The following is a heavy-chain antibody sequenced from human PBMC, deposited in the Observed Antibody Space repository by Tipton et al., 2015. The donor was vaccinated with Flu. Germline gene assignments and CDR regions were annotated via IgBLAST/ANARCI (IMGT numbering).Heavy chain of an antibody. CDR2: INPDSGGT. CDR3: AKDGVAATDY. V-gene: IGHV1-2*02. Sequence: QVQLVQSGAEVKKPGASVKVSCKASGYTSNIYYIHWVRQAPGQGLEWMGWINPDSGGTYYAQKFQGRVTMTRDTAIRTVYMELSSLRSDDTAVYYCAKDGVAATDYWGQGTLVTVSS. D-gene: IGHD2-15*01. CDR1: GYTSNIYY. J-gene: IGHJ4*02.